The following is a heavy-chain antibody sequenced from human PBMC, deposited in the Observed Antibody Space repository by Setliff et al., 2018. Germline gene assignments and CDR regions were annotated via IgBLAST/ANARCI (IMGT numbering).Heavy chain of an antibody. CDR2: IYSDGSA. V-gene: IGHV4-4*07. J-gene: IGHJ4*02. CDR3: ARHLLVQGTYHFDY. CDR1: GGIIYDHW. D-gene: IGHD3-10*01. Sequence: SETLSLTCSVSGGIIYDHWWTWIRQPAGAGLEWIGRIYSDGSADYNPSLRSRVTISVDTTKNQFSLKLTSMTAADTAVYFCARHLLVQGTYHFDYWGQGSPVTVSS.